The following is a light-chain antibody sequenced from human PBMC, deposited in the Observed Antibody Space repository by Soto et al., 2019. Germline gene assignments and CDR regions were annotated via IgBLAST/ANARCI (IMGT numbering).Light chain of an antibody. CDR3: QSYDSSLSRRWV. V-gene: IGLV1-40*01. Sequence: QSVLTQPPSVSGAPGQRVTIYCTGSSSHIGAGYPVHWYQQLPGTAPKLLVAGNRPSGVPDRFSVSKSGASASLAITGLQDEDEADYYCQSYDSSLSRRWVFGGGTKVTVL. CDR1: SSHIGAGYP. J-gene: IGLJ3*02. CDR2: G.